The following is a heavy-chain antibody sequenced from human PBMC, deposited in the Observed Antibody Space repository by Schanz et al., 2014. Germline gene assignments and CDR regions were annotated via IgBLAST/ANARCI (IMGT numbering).Heavy chain of an antibody. D-gene: IGHD5-12*01. CDR1: GFTFSDHW. Sequence: VQLVESGGALVQPGGSLRLSCIASGFTFSDHWMSWVRQPPGKGLEWVANIKGDSSEKNYVDSVKGRFTLSRDNAKKTMDLQMNSLRVEDTAVYYCARDPNSVNEIDYWGQGTLVTVSS. J-gene: IGHJ4*02. V-gene: IGHV3-7*03. CDR3: ARDPNSVNEIDY. CDR2: IKGDSSEK.